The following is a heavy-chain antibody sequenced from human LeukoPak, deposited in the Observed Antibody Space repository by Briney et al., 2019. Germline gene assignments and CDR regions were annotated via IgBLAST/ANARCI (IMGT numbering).Heavy chain of an antibody. J-gene: IGHJ4*02. CDR3: ARGRPYFDY. CDR2: IYHSGST. CDR1: GGSFSGYY. V-gene: IGHV4-34*01. Sequence: SETLSLTCAVYGGSFSGYYWSWIRQPPGKGLEWIEIIYHSGSTYYNPSLKSRVTISVDTSKNQFSLKLSSVTAADTAVYFCARGRPYFDYWGQGTLVTVSS.